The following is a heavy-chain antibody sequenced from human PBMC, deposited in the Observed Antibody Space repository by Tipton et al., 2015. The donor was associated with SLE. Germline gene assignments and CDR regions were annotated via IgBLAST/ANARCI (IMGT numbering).Heavy chain of an antibody. V-gene: IGHV4-38-2*02. CDR2: FHHKGSS. J-gene: IGHJ4*02. Sequence: TLSLTCSVTGYSISSGYYWGWIRQPPGRGLEWIGSFHHKGSSYYSPSLGSRVTISVDTSKNQFSLKLSSVTAADTAVYYCTRMPPGRLLFDHWGQGTLVTVSS. D-gene: IGHD4/OR15-4a*01. CDR1: GYSISSGYY. CDR3: TRMPPGRLLFDH.